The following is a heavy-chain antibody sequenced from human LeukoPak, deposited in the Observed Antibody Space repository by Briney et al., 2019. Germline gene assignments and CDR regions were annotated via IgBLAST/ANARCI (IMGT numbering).Heavy chain of an antibody. Sequence: ASVTVSCKPSGYTFTNYYIHWVRQAPRQGPEWVGWINPASAGAAFAPKFQGRVSMTWDSSITTAFMGLTSLRSDDTAIYYCARQLGNYYRAFDFWGQGTLVTVSS. D-gene: IGHD6-6*01. J-gene: IGHJ4*02. CDR2: INPASAGA. CDR1: GYTFTNYY. CDR3: ARQLGNYYRAFDF. V-gene: IGHV1-2*02.